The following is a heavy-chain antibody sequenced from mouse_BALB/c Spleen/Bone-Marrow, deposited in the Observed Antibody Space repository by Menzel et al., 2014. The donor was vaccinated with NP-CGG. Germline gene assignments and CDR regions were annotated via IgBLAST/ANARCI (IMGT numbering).Heavy chain of an antibody. J-gene: IGHJ3*01. Sequence: QVQLQQSGAELVKPRASVKLSCKASGYTFTNYYMYWVKQRPGQGLEWIGEINPSNGGTNFNEKFKSTATLTVDKSSSTVYMQLSSLTSEDSAVYYCTQLGRFAYWGQGTLVTVSA. CDR3: TQLGRFAY. V-gene: IGHV1S81*02. CDR1: GYTFTNYY. D-gene: IGHD4-1*02. CDR2: INPSNGGT.